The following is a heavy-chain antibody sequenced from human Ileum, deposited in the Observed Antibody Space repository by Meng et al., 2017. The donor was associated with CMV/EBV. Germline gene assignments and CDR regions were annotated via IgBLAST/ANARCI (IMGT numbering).Heavy chain of an antibody. V-gene: IGHV3-7*01. CDR2: IRQDGSDR. D-gene: IGHD2-15*01. J-gene: IGHJ4*02. Sequence: GESLKISCAASGFSFSTYWMSWVRQAPGYGLQWLANIRQDGSDRYYVDSVRGRFTISRDNAQNSLYLQINSLRAEDSAVYYCVRGDGSIHASRLLDYWGQGNRVNGAS. CDR3: VRGDGSIHASRLLDY. CDR1: GFSFSTYW.